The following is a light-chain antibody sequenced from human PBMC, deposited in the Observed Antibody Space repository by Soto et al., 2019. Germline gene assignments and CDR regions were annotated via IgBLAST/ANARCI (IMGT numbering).Light chain of an antibody. V-gene: IGKV1-5*01. CDR3: QQYHNYWT. J-gene: IGKJ1*01. CDR2: DAS. Sequence: IQVTQSPSSLSASVGARFNITCRASQTVSSWVAWFQQKPGKATKLLIYDASSLESGVPSRFSGSGSGTSFNLTITSLQPDDFATYYCQQYHNYWTFGQGTKV. CDR1: QTVSSW.